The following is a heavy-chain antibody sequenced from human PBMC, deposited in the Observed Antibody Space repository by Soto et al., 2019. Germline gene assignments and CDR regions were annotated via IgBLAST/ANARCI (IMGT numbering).Heavy chain of an antibody. D-gene: IGHD2-21*01. CDR2: IYYSGST. CDR3: ARKFLRGHIDY. J-gene: IGHJ4*02. V-gene: IGHV4-39*01. Sequence: LSLTCTVSGDSITSNSYFWAWIRQPPGKGLEWIGRIYYSGSTYYNPSLKSRVTISLDTSKNQFSLKLSSVTAAVTAVYYCARKFLRGHIDYWGQGTLVTVFS. CDR1: GDSITSNSYF.